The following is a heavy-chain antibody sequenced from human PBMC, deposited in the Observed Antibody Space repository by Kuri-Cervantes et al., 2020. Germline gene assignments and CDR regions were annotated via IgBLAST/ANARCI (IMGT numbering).Heavy chain of an antibody. CDR3: ARGVMQQRNWFDP. Sequence: ESLKISCTVSGGSISSSSYYWSWIRQPPGKGLEWIGYIYYSGSTNYNPSLKSRVTISVDTSKNQFSLKLSSVTAADTAVYYCARGVMQQRNWFDPWGQGTLVTVSS. CDR2: IYYSGST. D-gene: IGHD6-13*01. CDR1: GGSISSSSYY. J-gene: IGHJ5*02. V-gene: IGHV4-61*05.